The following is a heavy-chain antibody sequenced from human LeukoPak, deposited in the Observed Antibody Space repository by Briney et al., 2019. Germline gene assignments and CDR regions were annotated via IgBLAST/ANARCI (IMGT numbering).Heavy chain of an antibody. CDR1: GGSISSASPY. CDR2: IYTSGST. J-gene: IGHJ6*02. Sequence: SETLSLTCSISGGSISSASPYWGWIRQPPGKGLEWIGRIYTSGSTNYNPSLKSRVTMSVDTSKNQFSLKLSSVTAADTAVYYCARKRSGYSYYYGMDVWGQGTTVTVSS. D-gene: IGHD3-22*01. V-gene: IGHV4-61*02. CDR3: ARKRSGYSYYYGMDV.